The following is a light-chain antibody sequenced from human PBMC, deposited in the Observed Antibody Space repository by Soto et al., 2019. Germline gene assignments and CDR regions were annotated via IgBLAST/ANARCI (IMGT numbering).Light chain of an antibody. CDR1: QSVGSH. Sequence: EIVMTQSPGTLSVSPGERATLSCRTSQSVGSHLAWYQQNPGQAPRLLIYGASTRATGIPARFSASGSSTEFTLTISSLQSEDFAVYYCQQYHDWPLTFGGGTKVEIK. J-gene: IGKJ4*01. CDR2: GAS. V-gene: IGKV3-15*01. CDR3: QQYHDWPLT.